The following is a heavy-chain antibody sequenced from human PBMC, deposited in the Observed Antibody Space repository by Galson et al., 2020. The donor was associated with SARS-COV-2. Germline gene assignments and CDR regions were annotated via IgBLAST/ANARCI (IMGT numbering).Heavy chain of an antibody. CDR1: GFTVSNNY. V-gene: IGHV3-53*04. Sequence: TGGSLRLSCAASGFTVSNNYMTWVRQAPGKGLDWVSVIYRGGSTYYADSVKGRFTISRHNSKNTLYLQMNSLRTEDKAVYYCARGRGMDVWGQGTTVTVSS. J-gene: IGHJ6*02. CDR3: ARGRGMDV. CDR2: IYRGGST.